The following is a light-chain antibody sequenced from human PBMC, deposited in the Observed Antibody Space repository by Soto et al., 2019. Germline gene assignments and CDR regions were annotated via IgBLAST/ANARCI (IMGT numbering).Light chain of an antibody. CDR3: QQYNNWPIT. CDR1: QSVSST. V-gene: IGKV3-15*01. J-gene: IGKJ5*01. Sequence: VLTQSPASLSVSPGERATLSCRASQSVSSTLAWYQQKPGQAPRLLIYGASTRATGIPVRFSGSGSGTEFTLTISSLQSEDFALYYCQQYNNWPITFGQGTRLEIK. CDR2: GAS.